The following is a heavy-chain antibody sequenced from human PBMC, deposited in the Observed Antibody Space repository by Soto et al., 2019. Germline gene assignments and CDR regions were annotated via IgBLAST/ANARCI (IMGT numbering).Heavy chain of an antibody. V-gene: IGHV4-39*01. J-gene: IGHJ5*02. Sequence: PSETLSLTCTVSGGSISSSSYYWGWIRQPPGKGLEWIGSIYYSGSTYYNPSLKSRVTISVDTSKNQFSLKLSSVTAADTAVYYCARHFVVVPAAMRSNWFDPLGPGNPGHRLL. CDR2: IYYSGST. CDR1: GGSISSSSYY. D-gene: IGHD2-2*01. CDR3: ARHFVVVPAAMRSNWFDP.